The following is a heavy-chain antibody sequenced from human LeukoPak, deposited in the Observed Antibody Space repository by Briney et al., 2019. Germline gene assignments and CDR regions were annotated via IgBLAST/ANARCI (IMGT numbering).Heavy chain of an antibody. CDR1: GGTFSSYA. D-gene: IGHD1-7*01. CDR2: IIPIFGTA. V-gene: IGHV1-69*05. J-gene: IGHJ6*03. Sequence: SVKVSCKASGGTFSSYAISWVRQAPGQGLEWMGRIIPIFGTANYAQKFQGRVTITTDESTSTAYMELSSLRSEDTAVYYCAREGTGTTPHPYYYYYMDVWDKGTTVTVSS. CDR3: AREGTGTTPHPYYYYYMDV.